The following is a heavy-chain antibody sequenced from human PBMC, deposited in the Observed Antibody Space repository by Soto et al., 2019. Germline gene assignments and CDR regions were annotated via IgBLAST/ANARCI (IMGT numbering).Heavy chain of an antibody. CDR3: TREGSAPYYYYGMDA. CDR2: INTHNGST. Sequence: QVQLEQSAPEVKKPGASVKVACNASGYTFTTYGISWVRQAPGQGLEWLGWINTHNGSTNYAQNLQGRVIMTADTSTSTAYMELRRLRSDDTAIYYCTREGSAPYYYYGMDAWGQGTTVTVSS. J-gene: IGHJ6*02. V-gene: IGHV1-18*01. D-gene: IGHD3-10*01. CDR1: GYTFTTYG.